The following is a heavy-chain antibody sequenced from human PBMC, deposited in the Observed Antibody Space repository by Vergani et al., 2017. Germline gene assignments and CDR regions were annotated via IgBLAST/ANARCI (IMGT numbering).Heavy chain of an antibody. Sequence: EVQLLESGGGLVQPGGSLRLSCAASGFTFSSYAMSWVRQAPGKGLEWVSAISGSGGSTYYADSVKGRFTISRDNSKTTLYLQMNSLRAEDTAVYYCAKDPLWFQDSSGFDYWGQGTLVTVSS. D-gene: IGHD3-22*01. V-gene: IGHV3-23*01. CDR1: GFTFSSYA. J-gene: IGHJ4*02. CDR2: ISGSGGST. CDR3: AKDPLWFQDSSGFDY.